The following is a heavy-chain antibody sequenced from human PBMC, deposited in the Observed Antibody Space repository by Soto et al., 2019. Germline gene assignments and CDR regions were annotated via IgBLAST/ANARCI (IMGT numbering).Heavy chain of an antibody. J-gene: IGHJ6*03. Sequence: GASVKVSCKASGYTFTSYGISWVRQAPGQGLEWMGWISAYNGNTNYAQKLQGRVTMTTDTSTSTAYMELRSLRSDDTAVYYCARDKAAAGETKYYMDVWGKGTTVTVSS. CDR2: ISAYNGNT. D-gene: IGHD6-13*01. CDR3: ARDKAAAGETKYYMDV. CDR1: GYTFTSYG. V-gene: IGHV1-18*01.